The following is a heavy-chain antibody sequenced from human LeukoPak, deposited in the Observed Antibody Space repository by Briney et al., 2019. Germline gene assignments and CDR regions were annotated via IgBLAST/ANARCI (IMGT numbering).Heavy chain of an antibody. D-gene: IGHD5-18*01. V-gene: IGHV4-39*07. J-gene: IGHJ6*02. CDR2: IYYSGST. CDR3: ARIPVSRNSYIPTHGPLMDV. CDR1: GGSISSSSYY. Sequence: SSETLSLTCTVSGGSISSSSYYWGWIRQPPGKGLEWIGSIYYSGSTYYNPSLKSRVTISVDTSKNQFSLKLTSVTAADTAVYYCARIPVSRNSYIPTHGPLMDVWGQGTTVTVSS.